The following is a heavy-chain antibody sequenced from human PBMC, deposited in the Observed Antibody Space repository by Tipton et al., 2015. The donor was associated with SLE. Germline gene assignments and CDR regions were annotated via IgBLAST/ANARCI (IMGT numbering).Heavy chain of an antibody. CDR2: ISYDGSNK. V-gene: IGHV3-30-3*01. Sequence: SLRLSCAASGFTFSSYAMHWVRQAPGKGLEWVAVISYDGSNKYYADSVKGRFTISRDNSKNTLYLQMNSLRAEDTAVYYCAKDEGSSWPGGAFDIWGQGTMVTVSS. CDR3: AKDEGSSWPGGAFDI. CDR1: GFTFSSYA. D-gene: IGHD6-13*01. J-gene: IGHJ3*02.